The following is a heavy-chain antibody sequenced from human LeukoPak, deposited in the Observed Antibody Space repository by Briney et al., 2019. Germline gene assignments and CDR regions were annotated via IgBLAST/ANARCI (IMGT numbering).Heavy chain of an antibody. V-gene: IGHV3-30*02. CDR2: IRYDGSNK. Sequence: GGSLRLSCAASGFTFSSYGMHWVRQAPGKGLEWVAFIRYDGSNKYYADSVKGRFTISRDNSKNTLYLQMNSLRAEDTAVYYCAKDKGYSSRGTPGDYWGQGTLVTVSS. D-gene: IGHD6-13*01. CDR3: AKDKGYSSRGTPGDY. J-gene: IGHJ4*02. CDR1: GFTFSSYG.